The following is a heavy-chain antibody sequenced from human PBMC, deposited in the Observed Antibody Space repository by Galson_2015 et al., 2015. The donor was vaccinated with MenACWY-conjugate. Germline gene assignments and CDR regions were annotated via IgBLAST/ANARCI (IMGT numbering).Heavy chain of an antibody. CDR1: GFTFSSYW. V-gene: IGHV3-74*01. CDR2: VSSDGSGT. D-gene: IGHD3-16*01. CDR3: ARSYVPGSDRKNYYMDV. J-gene: IGHJ6*03. Sequence: SLRLSCAASGFTFSSYWMHWVRQAPGKGLVWVSRVSSDGSGTGYADSVKGRFTISRDNAKNMLFLQMNGLKVEDTAVYYCARSYVPGSDRKNYYMDVWGRGTTVTVSS.